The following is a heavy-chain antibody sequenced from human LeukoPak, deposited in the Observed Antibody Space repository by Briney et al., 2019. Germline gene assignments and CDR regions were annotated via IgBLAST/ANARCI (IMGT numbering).Heavy chain of an antibody. D-gene: IGHD1-7*01. CDR3: VQFELDY. Sequence: GASVKVSCKASGYTFTDYYLHWVRQAPGQGPEWMGWINPNTGGTNYAQKFQGRVTMTRDTSISTAYMDLSRLRSDDTAVYYCVQFELDYWGQGTLVTVSS. J-gene: IGHJ4*02. CDR2: INPNTGGT. CDR1: GYTFTDYY. V-gene: IGHV1-2*02.